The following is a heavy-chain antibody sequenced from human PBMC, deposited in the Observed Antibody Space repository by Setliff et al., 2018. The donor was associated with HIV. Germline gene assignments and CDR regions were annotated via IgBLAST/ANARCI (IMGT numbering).Heavy chain of an antibody. CDR1: GYTFTSYG. V-gene: IGHV1-18*01. CDR3: AKARITMTCNAFGI. D-gene: IGHD3-22*01. J-gene: IGHJ3*02. CDR2: ISAYNGNT. Sequence: GASVKVSCKASGYTFTSYGISWVRQAPGQGLEWMGWISAYNGNTNYAQKLQGRVTMTTDTSTSTAYMELSSLRPQDTAVYHFAKARITMTCNAFGIWGQGTMFTV.